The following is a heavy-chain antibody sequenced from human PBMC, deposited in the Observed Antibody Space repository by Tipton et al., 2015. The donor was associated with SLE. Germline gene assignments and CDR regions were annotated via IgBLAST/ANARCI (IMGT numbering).Heavy chain of an antibody. D-gene: IGHD1-26*01. J-gene: IGHJ4*02. CDR2: ICYSGST. Sequence: TLSLTCTVSGDSISSNSYCWGWIRQPPGKGLEWIGSICYSGSTYYNPSLKSRVTISVDTSKNQFSLKLSSVTATDAAVYYCARHVHSAGYEYYFDYWGQGTLVTASS. V-gene: IGHV4-39*01. CDR1: GDSISSNSYC. CDR3: ARHVHSAGYEYYFDY.